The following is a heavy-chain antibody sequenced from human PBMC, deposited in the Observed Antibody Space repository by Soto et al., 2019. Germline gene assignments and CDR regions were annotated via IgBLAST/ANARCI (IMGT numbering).Heavy chain of an antibody. CDR2: ISYDGSNK. J-gene: IGHJ5*02. CDR1: GFTFSSYA. V-gene: IGHV3-30-3*01. Sequence: GGSLRLSCAASGFTFSSYAMHWVRQAPGKGLEWVAVISYDGSNKYYADSVKGRFTISGDNSKNTLYLQMNSLRAEDTAVYYCASPRIAVAGNWFDPWGQGTLVTVSS. D-gene: IGHD6-19*01. CDR3: ASPRIAVAGNWFDP.